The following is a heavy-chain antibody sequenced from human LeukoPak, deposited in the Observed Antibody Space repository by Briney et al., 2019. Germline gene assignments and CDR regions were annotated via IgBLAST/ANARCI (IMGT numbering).Heavy chain of an antibody. Sequence: SETLSLTCTVSGGSISSYYWSWIRQPAGKGLEWIGCIYTSGSTNYNPSLKSRVTISVDTSKNQFSLKLSSVTAADTAVYYCARDLVRGVISKIYYYYYMDVWGKGTTVTVSS. CDR2: IYTSGST. CDR3: ARDLVRGVISKIYYYYYMDV. V-gene: IGHV4-4*07. CDR1: GGSISSYY. J-gene: IGHJ6*03. D-gene: IGHD3-10*01.